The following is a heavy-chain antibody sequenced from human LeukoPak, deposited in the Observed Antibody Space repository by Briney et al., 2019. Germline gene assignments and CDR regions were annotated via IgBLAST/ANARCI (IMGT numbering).Heavy chain of an antibody. Sequence: GGSLRLSCAASGFTFSSYAMHWVRQAPGKGLEYVSAISSNGGSTYYANSVKGRFTIPRDNSKNTLYLQMGSLRAEDMAVYYCARVYGGSYEDYWGQGTLVTVSS. J-gene: IGHJ4*02. D-gene: IGHD1-26*01. CDR3: ARVYGGSYEDY. CDR1: GFTFSSYA. V-gene: IGHV3-64*01. CDR2: ISSNGGST.